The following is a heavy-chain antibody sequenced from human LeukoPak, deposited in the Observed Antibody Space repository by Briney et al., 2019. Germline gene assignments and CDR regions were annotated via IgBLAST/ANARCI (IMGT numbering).Heavy chain of an antibody. CDR3: ARGPPNWGYDY. V-gene: IGHV1-8*01. D-gene: IGHD7-27*01. J-gene: IGHJ4*02. CDR2: MSPNSGNT. CDR1: GYTFTSYD. Sequence: GASAKVSCKASGYTFTSYDINWVRQATGQGPEWMGWMSPNSGNTGYAQKFQGRVTMTRSTSMSTAYMELSSLRSEDTAVYYCARGPPNWGYDYWGQGTLVTVSS.